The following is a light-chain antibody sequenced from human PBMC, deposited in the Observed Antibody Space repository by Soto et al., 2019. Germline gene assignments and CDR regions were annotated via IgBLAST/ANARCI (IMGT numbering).Light chain of an antibody. CDR2: EVS. Sequence: QSVLTRPPSASGSPGQSVTISCTGTSSDVGGYNYVSWYQQHPGKAPKLIISEVSKRPSGVPDRFSGSKSGNTASLPVSGLQAEDEADYYCTSHAGSTNYVFGTGTKVTVL. V-gene: IGLV2-8*01. CDR3: TSHAGSTNYV. J-gene: IGLJ1*01. CDR1: SSDVGGYNY.